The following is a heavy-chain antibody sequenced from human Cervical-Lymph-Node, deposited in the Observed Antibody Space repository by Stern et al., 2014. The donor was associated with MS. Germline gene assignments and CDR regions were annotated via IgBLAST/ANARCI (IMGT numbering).Heavy chain of an antibody. D-gene: IGHD6-19*01. CDR1: GFTFSSYA. CDR2: ISGSGCST. V-gene: IGHV3-23*01. Sequence: EAQLLESGGGLVQPGGSLRLSFAASGFTFSSYAMSWVRQAPGKGVEWVSAISGSGCSTYYADSVKGRFTISRDNSKNTLYLQMNSLRAEDTAVYYCAKSSGWLDYWGQGTLVTVSS. J-gene: IGHJ4*02. CDR3: AKSSGWLDY.